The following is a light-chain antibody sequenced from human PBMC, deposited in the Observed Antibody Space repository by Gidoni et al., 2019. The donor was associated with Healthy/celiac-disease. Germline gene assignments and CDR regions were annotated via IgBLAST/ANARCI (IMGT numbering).Light chain of an antibody. CDR2: EVS. CDR1: SSDGGSYNR. V-gene: IGLV2-18*02. Sequence: QSALTQPPSVSGSPGQSVTISCTGTSSDGGSYNRVSWYQQPPGTAPKLMIYEVSNRPSGVPDRFSGSKSGNTASLTISGLQAEDEADYYCSSYTSSSIVFGTGTKVTVL. J-gene: IGLJ1*01. CDR3: SSYTSSSIV.